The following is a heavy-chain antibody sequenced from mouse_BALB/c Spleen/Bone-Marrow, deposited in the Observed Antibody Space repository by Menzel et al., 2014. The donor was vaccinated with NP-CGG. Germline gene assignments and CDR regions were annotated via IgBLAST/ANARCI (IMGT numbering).Heavy chain of an antibody. CDR2: INPSNGGT. Sequence: LVKPGTSVKLSCKASGYTFTSHYIYWVKQRPGQGLKWIGEINPSNGGTNFNEKFKSKATLTVDKSSSTAYMQLSSLTSEDSAVYYCTRLSLLRGYFDYWGQGTTLTVSS. CDR3: TRLSLLRGYFDY. CDR1: GYTFTSHY. J-gene: IGHJ2*01. D-gene: IGHD1-2*01. V-gene: IGHV1S16*01.